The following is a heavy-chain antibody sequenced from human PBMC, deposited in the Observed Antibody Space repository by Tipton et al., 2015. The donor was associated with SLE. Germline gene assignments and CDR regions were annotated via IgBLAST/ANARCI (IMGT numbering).Heavy chain of an antibody. V-gene: IGHV4-59*01. D-gene: IGHD3-3*01. CDR3: ARVGTIFGGELLFDY. J-gene: IGHJ4*02. CDR2: IYYSGST. Sequence: LRLSCTVSGGSISSYYWSWIRQPPGKGLEWIGYIYYSGSTNYNPSLKSRVTISVDTSKNQFSLKLSSVTAADTAVYYCARVGTIFGGELLFDYWGQGTLVTVSS. CDR1: GGSISSYY.